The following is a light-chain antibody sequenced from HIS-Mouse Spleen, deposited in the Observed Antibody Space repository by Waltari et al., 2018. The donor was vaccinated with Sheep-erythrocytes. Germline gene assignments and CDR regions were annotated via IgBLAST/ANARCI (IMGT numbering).Light chain of an antibody. J-gene: IGLJ3*02. V-gene: IGLV2-23*01. CDR3: CPYAGSSTPWV. CDR2: EGS. Sequence: QSALTQPASVSGSPGQSITISCTGTSSDVGSYNIVSWYQQHPGKAPKLMIYEGSKRPSGVSNRFSGSKSGNTASLTISGLQAEDEADYYCCPYAGSSTPWVFGGGTKLTVL. CDR1: SSDVGSYNI.